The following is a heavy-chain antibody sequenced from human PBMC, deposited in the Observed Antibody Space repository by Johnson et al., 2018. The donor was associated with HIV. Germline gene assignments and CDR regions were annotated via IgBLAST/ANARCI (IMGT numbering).Heavy chain of an antibody. Sequence: EQLVESGGGLVQPGGSLRLSCAVSGFTFSSYVMTWVRQAPGKGLAWVSAISGSGGSTYYADSVKGRFTISRDNFKNTLYLQMNSLRAEDTALYYCAKGGSYSGSYYSFDIWGQGTMVTVSS. J-gene: IGHJ3*02. CDR1: GFTFSSYV. CDR3: AKGGSYSGSYYSFDI. V-gene: IGHV3-23*04. CDR2: ISGSGGST. D-gene: IGHD1-26*01.